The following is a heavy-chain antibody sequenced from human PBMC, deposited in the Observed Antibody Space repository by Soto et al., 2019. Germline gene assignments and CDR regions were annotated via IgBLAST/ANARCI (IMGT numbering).Heavy chain of an antibody. V-gene: IGHV4-59*01. CDR2: IYYSGET. J-gene: IGHJ6*02. D-gene: IGHD3-10*01. CDR3: ARDQGGEFLKGSGMDV. CDR1: GDSISRYY. Sequence: QVQLQESGPGLVKPSETLSLTCTDSGDSISRYYWSWIRLSPGKGLEWIGYIYYSGETNYNPSVKSRVTISVDRTKNQFSLKLSSVTAADTAVYYCARDQGGEFLKGSGMDVWGQGTTVTVSS.